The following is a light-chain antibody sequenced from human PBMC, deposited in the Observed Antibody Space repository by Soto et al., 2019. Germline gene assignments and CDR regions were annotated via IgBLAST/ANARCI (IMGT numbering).Light chain of an antibody. Sequence: EIVLTQSPGTLSLFPGDRATLSYRASQRVSNSYLAWFQQKPGQAPRLLIYDASSRAAGVPDRVSGGGSGTDFTLTISALEPEDFALYFCQQYERPPFAFGQGTRLEI. CDR1: QRVSNSY. V-gene: IGKV3-20*01. CDR2: DAS. J-gene: IGKJ2*01. CDR3: QQYERPPFA.